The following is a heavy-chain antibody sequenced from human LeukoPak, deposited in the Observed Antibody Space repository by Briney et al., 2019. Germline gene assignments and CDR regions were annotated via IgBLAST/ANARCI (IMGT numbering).Heavy chain of an antibody. CDR2: ISGSSSYI. CDR1: GFTFSSYS. CDR3: ARTPSIVGYTSRELGHWYFDL. J-gene: IGHJ2*01. V-gene: IGHV3-21*01. Sequence: GGSLRLSCAASGFTFSSYSMNWVRQAPGKGLEWLSSISGSSSYIYYADSVKGRFTISSDNARISLYLQMKSLRAEDTAVYYCARTPSIVGYTSRELGHWYFDLWGRGTPVTVSS. D-gene: IGHD6-13*01.